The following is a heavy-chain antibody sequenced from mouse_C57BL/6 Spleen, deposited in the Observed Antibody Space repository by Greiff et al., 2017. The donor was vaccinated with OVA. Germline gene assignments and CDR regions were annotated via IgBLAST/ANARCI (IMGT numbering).Heavy chain of an antibody. D-gene: IGHD1-1*01. CDR2: IDPETGGT. Sequence: QVQLQQSGAELVRPGASVTLSCKASGYTFTDYEMHWVKQTPVHGLEWIGAIDPETGGTAYNQKFKGKAILTADKSSSTAYMELRILTSEDSAVYYCTRGVVGYYFDYWGQGTTLTVSS. V-gene: IGHV1-15*01. CDR1: GYTFTDYE. J-gene: IGHJ2*01. CDR3: TRGVVGYYFDY.